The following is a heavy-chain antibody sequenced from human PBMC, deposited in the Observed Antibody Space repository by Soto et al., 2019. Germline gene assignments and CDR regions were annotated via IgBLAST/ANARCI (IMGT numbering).Heavy chain of an antibody. V-gene: IGHV3-30-3*01. CDR1: GFTFSSYA. D-gene: IGHD3-3*01. J-gene: IGHJ4*02. CDR2: ISYDGSNK. Sequence: ESGGGVVQPGRSLRLSCAASGFTFSSYAMHWVRQAPGTGLEWVAVISYDGSNKYYADSVKGRFTISRDNSKNTLYLQMNSLRAEDTAVYYCARGHYDFWRESDYWGQGTLVTVSS. CDR3: ARGHYDFWRESDY.